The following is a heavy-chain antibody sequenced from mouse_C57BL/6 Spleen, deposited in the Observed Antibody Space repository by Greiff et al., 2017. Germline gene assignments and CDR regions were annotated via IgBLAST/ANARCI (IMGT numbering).Heavy chain of an antibody. J-gene: IGHJ4*01. Sequence: EVQRVESGGGLVKPGGSLKLSCAASGFTFSSYAMPWVRQTPEKRLEWVATISDGGSYTYYPDNVKGRFTISRDNAKNNLYLQMSHLKSEDTAMYYCARGDYGANYAMDYWGQGTSVTVSS. CDR3: ARGDYGANYAMDY. V-gene: IGHV5-4*01. CDR1: GFTFSSYA. CDR2: ISDGGSYT. D-gene: IGHD2-4*01.